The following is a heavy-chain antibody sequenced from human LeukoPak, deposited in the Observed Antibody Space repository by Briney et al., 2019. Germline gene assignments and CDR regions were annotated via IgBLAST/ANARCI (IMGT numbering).Heavy chain of an antibody. J-gene: IGHJ4*02. CDR2: VSSSGSTI. V-gene: IGHV3-48*03. CDR3: ARDYGDYLY. Sequence: AGGSLRLSCAASGFTFSSYEMNWVRQAPGKGLEWVSYVSSSGSTIYYADSVKGRFTISRDNAKNSLYLQMNSLRAEDTAVYYCARDYGDYLYWGQGTLVTVSS. CDR1: GFTFSSYE. D-gene: IGHD4-17*01.